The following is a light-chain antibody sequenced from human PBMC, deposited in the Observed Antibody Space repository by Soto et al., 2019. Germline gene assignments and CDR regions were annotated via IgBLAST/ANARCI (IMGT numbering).Light chain of an antibody. CDR2: DVN. Sequence: QSVLTQPASVSGFPGQSITISCTGTSKDFGGYNYVSWYQKHPGKAPKLKIYDVNKRPSGVSNRFSGSKSGNTASLTISGIQAEDEADYYCSSYSNTSNLYVFGTGTKVTVL. CDR1: SKDFGGYNY. J-gene: IGLJ1*01. V-gene: IGLV2-14*01. CDR3: SSYSNTSNLYV.